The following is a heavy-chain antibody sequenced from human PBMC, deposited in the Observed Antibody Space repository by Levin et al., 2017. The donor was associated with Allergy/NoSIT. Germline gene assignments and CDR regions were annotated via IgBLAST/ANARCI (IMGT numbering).Heavy chain of an antibody. V-gene: IGHV4-39*01. D-gene: IGHD2-21*02. CDR1: GGSISSTNDY. Sequence: GSLRLSCTVSGGSISSTNDYWGWIRQPPGKGLEWIGSNHYSGSTYYSPSLKSRVTISVDTSKNQFSLKLSSVTAADTAVDYCARQGAVVTHWFDPWGQGTLVTVSS. CDR2: NHYSGST. CDR3: ARQGAVVTHWFDP. J-gene: IGHJ5*02.